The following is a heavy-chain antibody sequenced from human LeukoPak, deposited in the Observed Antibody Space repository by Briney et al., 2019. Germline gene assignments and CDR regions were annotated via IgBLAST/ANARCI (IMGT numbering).Heavy chain of an antibody. Sequence: GGSLRLSCAVSGLTFNNYAMSWVRQAPGKGLEWVSAISKSGDHTYYAASAKGRFTIYRDNSKNTQYLQMNSLRAEDTAVYYCAISDYYDSSGYYYGAFDIWGQGTMVTVSS. J-gene: IGHJ3*02. CDR1: GLTFNNYA. CDR2: ISKSGDHT. V-gene: IGHV3-23*01. CDR3: AISDYYDSSGYYYGAFDI. D-gene: IGHD3-22*01.